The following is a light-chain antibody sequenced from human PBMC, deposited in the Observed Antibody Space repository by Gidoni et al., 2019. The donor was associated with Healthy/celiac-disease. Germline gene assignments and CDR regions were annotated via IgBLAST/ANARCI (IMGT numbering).Light chain of an antibody. CDR1: QSITSW. CDR3: QQYNSYPWT. CDR2: KAS. Sequence: DIQITQSPSTLSASVGDRVTITCRASQSITSWLAWYQQKSGKAPKLLIYKASSLESGVPSRFSGSGSGTEFTLTISSLQPDDFATYYCQQYNSYPWTFGQGTKVEIK. V-gene: IGKV1-5*03. J-gene: IGKJ1*01.